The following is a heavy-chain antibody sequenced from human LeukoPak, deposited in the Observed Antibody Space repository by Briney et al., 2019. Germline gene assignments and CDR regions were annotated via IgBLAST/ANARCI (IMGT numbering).Heavy chain of an antibody. J-gene: IGHJ4*02. Sequence: GSLRLSGAASGLAFSSYAMSWVRQPPGKGLEWVSTISVASITFYADSVKGRFTISRDNSRNTVYLQMTSLRADDTAVYYCADYGVSGVRNNFYWGLGTLVTVSS. CDR2: ISVASIT. CDR3: ADYGVSGVRNNFY. CDR1: GLAFSSYA. V-gene: IGHV3-23*01. D-gene: IGHD3-3*01.